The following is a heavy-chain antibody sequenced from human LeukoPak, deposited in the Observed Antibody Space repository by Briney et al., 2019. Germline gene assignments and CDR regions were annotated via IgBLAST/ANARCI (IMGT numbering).Heavy chain of an antibody. V-gene: IGHV3-30*01. J-gene: IGHJ4*02. CDR2: ISYDGSNK. CDR3: ARDRGNYFDY. CDR1: GFTFSSYA. Sequence: PGGSLRLSCAASGFTFSSYAMHWVRQAPGKGLEWVAVISYDGSNKYYADSVKGRFTISRDNSKNTLYLQVNSLRAEDTAVYYCARDRGNYFDYWGQGTLVTVSS.